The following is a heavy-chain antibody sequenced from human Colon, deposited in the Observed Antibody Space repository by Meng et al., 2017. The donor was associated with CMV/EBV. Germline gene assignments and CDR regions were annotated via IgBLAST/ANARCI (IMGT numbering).Heavy chain of an antibody. CDR1: GGSISSSSYY. V-gene: IGHV4-39*01. J-gene: IGHJ5*02. D-gene: IGHD3-9*01. CDR2: IYYSGST. Sequence: SETLSLTCTVSGGSISSSSYYWGWIRQPPGKGLEWIGSIYYSGSTYYNPSLKSRVTISVDTSKNQFSLKLGSVTAADTAVYYCARPHLVSYWFDPWGQGTLVTVSS. CDR3: ARPHLVSYWFDP.